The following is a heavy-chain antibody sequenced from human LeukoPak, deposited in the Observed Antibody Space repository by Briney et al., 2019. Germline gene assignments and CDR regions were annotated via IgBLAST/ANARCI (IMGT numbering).Heavy chain of an antibody. V-gene: IGHV4-59*01. CDR3: ARVMSGSYENDAFDI. CDR2: IYYSGST. Sequence: SETLSLTCTVSGGSISSYYWSWIRQPPGKGLEWIGYIYYSGSTNYNPSLKSRVTISVDTSKNQFSLKLSSVTAADTAVYYCARVMSGSYENDAFDIWGQGTMVTVSS. J-gene: IGHJ3*02. CDR1: GGSISSYY. D-gene: IGHD1-26*01.